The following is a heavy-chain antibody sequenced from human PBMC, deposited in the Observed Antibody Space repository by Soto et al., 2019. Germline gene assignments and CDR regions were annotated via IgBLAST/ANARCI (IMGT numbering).Heavy chain of an antibody. D-gene: IGHD3-9*01. CDR3: AKEDPPHILTPRKTYFDY. CDR2: INTYNGNT. Sequence: ASVKVSCKASGYTFTNYGINWVRQAPGQGLEWMGWINTYNGNTNFAQRLQGRVTMTTEASTSTAYMELRSLRSDDTAVYYCAKEDPPHILTPRKTYFDYWGQGTLVTVSS. CDR1: GYTFTNYG. J-gene: IGHJ4*02. V-gene: IGHV1-18*01.